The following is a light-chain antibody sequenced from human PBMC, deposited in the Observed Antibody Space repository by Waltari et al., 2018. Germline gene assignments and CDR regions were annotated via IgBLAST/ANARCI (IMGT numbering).Light chain of an antibody. J-gene: IGLJ1*01. Sequence: QSGLAQPASASGSPGQSITITCTEPSSAVGNYNRVSWYQHRPGKAPRHLIYEVTKRAPGTSDRFSASKSGNTASLSISGLQAQEDEADYYCCSYVGLGTYVFGTGTKVTV. CDR1: SSAVGNYNR. V-gene: IGLV2-23*02. CDR3: CSYVGLGTYV. CDR2: EVT.